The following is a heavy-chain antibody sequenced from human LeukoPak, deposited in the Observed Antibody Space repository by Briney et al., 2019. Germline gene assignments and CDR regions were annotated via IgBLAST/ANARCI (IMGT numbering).Heavy chain of an antibody. Sequence: GGSLRLSCAASGFTFSSYWMSWVRQAPGKGLEWVANIKQDGSEKYYVDSVKGRFTISRDNAKNSLYLQMNSLRAEDTAVYYCVTTWGAHYWYFDLWGRGALVTASS. J-gene: IGHJ2*01. CDR1: GFTFSSYW. D-gene: IGHD1-26*01. V-gene: IGHV3-7*01. CDR3: VTTWGAHYWYFDL. CDR2: IKQDGSEK.